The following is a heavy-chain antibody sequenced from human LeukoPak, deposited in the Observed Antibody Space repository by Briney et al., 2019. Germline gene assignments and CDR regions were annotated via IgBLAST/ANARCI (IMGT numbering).Heavy chain of an antibody. CDR2: MKEDRK. J-gene: IGHJ4*02. V-gene: IGHV3-7*01. D-gene: IGHD2-8*01. CDR3: ARDGVSFDL. CDR1: GFTFSHYW. Sequence: GGSLRLSCAASGFTFSHYWMSWVRQAPGKGLEWVANMKEDRKYSVDSVKGRFTISRDNAKNSLYLQMNSLRAEDTAVYYCARDGVSFDLWGQGVLVTVSS.